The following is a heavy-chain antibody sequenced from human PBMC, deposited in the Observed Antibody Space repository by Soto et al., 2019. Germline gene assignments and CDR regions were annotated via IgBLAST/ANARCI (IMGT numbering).Heavy chain of an antibody. Sequence: PSETLSLTCTVSGGSISSSSYYWGWIRQPPGKGLEWIGYVYHTGRTSYNPSLKSRVSISMDTSKNQFSLNLDSVTAADTAVYFCARDFAYFDSWGQGTLGTVSS. V-gene: IGHV4-61*05. J-gene: IGHJ4*02. CDR2: VYHTGRT. CDR3: ARDFAYFDS. CDR1: GGSISSSSYY. D-gene: IGHD3-3*01.